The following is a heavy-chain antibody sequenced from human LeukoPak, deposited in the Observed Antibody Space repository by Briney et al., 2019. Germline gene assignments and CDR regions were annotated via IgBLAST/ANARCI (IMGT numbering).Heavy chain of an antibody. CDR3: ARGRGSSFNFDY. CDR2: ISSSGSTI. J-gene: IGHJ4*02. V-gene: IGHV3-48*03. D-gene: IGHD6-13*01. Sequence: PGGSLRLSCAASGFTFSSYEMNWVRQAPGKGLEWVSYISSSGSTIYYADSVEGRFTISRDNAKNSLYLQMNSLRAEDTAVYYCARGRGSSFNFDYWGQGTLVTVSS. CDR1: GFTFSSYE.